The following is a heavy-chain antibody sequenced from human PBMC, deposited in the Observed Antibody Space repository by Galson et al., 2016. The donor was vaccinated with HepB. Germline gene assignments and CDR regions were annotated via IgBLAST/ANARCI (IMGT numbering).Heavy chain of an antibody. J-gene: IGHJ4*02. CDR2: VTYDEKT. CDR1: GGSIGSSSYH. D-gene: IGHD6-19*01. CDR3: ARHRSSGWVDY. V-gene: IGHV4-39*01. Sequence: ETLSLTCTVSGGSIGSSSYHWGWVRQAPGKGLEWIGTVTYDEKTKYSPSLKSRVTISVDTSRNQFSLRLNSVTAADTAVYCCARHRSSGWVDYWGQGTLVTVSS.